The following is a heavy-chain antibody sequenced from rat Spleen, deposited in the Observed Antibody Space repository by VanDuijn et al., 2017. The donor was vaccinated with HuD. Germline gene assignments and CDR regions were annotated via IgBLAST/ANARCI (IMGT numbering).Heavy chain of an antibody. CDR2: ISYSGRT. V-gene: IGHV3-1*01. Sequence: EVQLQESGPGLVKPSQSLSLTCSVTGFSITSHYWGWIRKFPGNKMEWMGYISYSGRTSYNPSLKSRISITRDTSKNQFFLQLNSVTTEETATYYCTRGLSMSSTNYYYALFAYWGQGTLVTVSS. CDR3: TRGLSMSSTNYYYALFAY. D-gene: IGHD1-6*01. J-gene: IGHJ3*01. CDR1: GFSITSHY.